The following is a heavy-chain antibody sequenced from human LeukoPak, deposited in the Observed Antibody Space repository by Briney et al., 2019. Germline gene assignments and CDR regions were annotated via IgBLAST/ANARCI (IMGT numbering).Heavy chain of an antibody. CDR2: IRSKAYGGTT. V-gene: IGHV3-49*04. Sequence: GGSLRLSCTASGFTFGDYAMSWVRQAPGKGLEWVGFIRSKAYGGTTEYAASVKGRFTISRDDSKSIAYLQMNSLKTEDTAVYYCTRARRFLEWLPFDYWGQGTLVTVSS. CDR3: TRARRFLEWLPFDY. J-gene: IGHJ4*02. D-gene: IGHD3-3*01. CDR1: GFTFGDYA.